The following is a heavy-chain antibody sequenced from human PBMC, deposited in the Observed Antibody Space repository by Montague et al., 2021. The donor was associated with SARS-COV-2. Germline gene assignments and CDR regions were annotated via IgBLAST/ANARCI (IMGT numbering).Heavy chain of an antibody. CDR3: ARGWGGTYSDDAFDI. CDR1: GGSIRSGGYS. V-gene: IGHV4-30-2*01. Sequence: TLSLTCSVSGGSIRSGGYSWSWIRQPPGKGLEWIGYFYHSGSIYYNPSHKSRVTISVDRPKNHFSLKLTSVTAADTAVYYCARGWGGTYSDDAFDIWGQGTMVTVSS. D-gene: IGHD1-26*01. J-gene: IGHJ3*02. CDR2: FYHSGSI.